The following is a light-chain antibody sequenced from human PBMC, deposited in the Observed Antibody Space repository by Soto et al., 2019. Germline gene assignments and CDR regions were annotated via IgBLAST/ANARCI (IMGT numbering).Light chain of an antibody. CDR2: GAS. CDR3: YQYGSTPPT. J-gene: IGKJ5*01. CDR1: HSVSSY. V-gene: IGKV3-20*01. Sequence: EIVLTQSPATLSLSPGERATLSCRASHSVSSYLAWYQQKPGQAPRLLIYGASSRATGIPDRFSGSGSGTDFTLTISRLEPEDFVVFYCYQYGSTPPTFGQGTRLEIK.